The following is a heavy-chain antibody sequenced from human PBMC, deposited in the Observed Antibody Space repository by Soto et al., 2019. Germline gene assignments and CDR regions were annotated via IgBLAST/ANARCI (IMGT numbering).Heavy chain of an antibody. CDR3: AKDLRDSSGYYYYIDS. CDR2: ISIRGGST. D-gene: IGHD3-22*01. J-gene: IGHJ4*02. V-gene: IGHV3-23*01. Sequence: EVQLLESGGGSVQPGGSLRLSCAASGFTLSNYAMSWVRQAPGKGLEWVSAISIRGGSTYYADSVKGRFTISRDSSKNTLYLQMNSVRAEDTAVYYCAKDLRDSSGYYYYIDSWGQGILVTVSS. CDR1: GFTLSNYA.